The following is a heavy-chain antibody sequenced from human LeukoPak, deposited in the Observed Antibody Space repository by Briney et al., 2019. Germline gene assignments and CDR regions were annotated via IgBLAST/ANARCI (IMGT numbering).Heavy chain of an antibody. CDR1: GGSISSSSYY. V-gene: IGHV4-39*01. CDR2: IYYSGST. CDR3: ARSYYDFWSGYYS. Sequence: PSETLSLTCTVSGGSISSSSYYWGWIRQPPGKGLEWIGSIYYSGSTYYNPSLKSRVTISVDTSKNQFSLKLSSVTAADTAVYYCARSYYDFWSGYYSWGQGTQVTVSS. D-gene: IGHD3-3*01. J-gene: IGHJ5*02.